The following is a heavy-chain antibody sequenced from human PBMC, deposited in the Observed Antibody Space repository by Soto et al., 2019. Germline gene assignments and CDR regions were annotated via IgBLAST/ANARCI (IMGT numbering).Heavy chain of an antibody. CDR1: GDTISTGGYS. CDR3: ARHAVHSGGFTDY. Sequence: SETLSLTCGVSGDTISTGGYSWAWIRQPPGKALEWIGHTYHSGNPYYNPSLKSRVTISVDRSKNQFSLKLSSVTAADTAVYYCARHAVHSGGFTDYWGQGTLVTVSS. J-gene: IGHJ4*02. CDR2: TYHSGNP. V-gene: IGHV4-30-2*01. D-gene: IGHD6-19*01.